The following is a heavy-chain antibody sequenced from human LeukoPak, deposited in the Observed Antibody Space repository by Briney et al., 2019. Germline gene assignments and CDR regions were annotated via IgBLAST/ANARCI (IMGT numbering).Heavy chain of an antibody. Sequence: GESLKISCKGSGYSFTNYWIAWVRQMPGKGLEWMAVIHSGNSETRYRPSFQGQVTILVDKSISTAFLQWSSLQASDSAMYYCARHLNYHDSTGYYYADSWGQGTLVTVSS. J-gene: IGHJ5*02. CDR2: IHSGNSET. D-gene: IGHD3-22*01. CDR1: GYSFTNYW. V-gene: IGHV5-51*01. CDR3: ARHLNYHDSTGYYYADS.